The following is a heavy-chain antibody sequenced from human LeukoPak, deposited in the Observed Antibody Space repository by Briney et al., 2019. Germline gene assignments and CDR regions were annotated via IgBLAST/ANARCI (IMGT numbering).Heavy chain of an antibody. V-gene: IGHV3-48*03. CDR1: GFTFSSYE. CDR3: ARDRFLGATKYYGMDV. J-gene: IGHJ6*02. CDR2: ISSSGSTI. Sequence: GGSLRLSCAASGFTFSSYEMKWVRQAPGKGLEWVSYISSSGSTIYYADSVKGRFTISRDNAKNSLYLQMNSLRAEDTAVYYCARDRFLGATKYYGMDVWGQGTTVTVSS. D-gene: IGHD1-26*01.